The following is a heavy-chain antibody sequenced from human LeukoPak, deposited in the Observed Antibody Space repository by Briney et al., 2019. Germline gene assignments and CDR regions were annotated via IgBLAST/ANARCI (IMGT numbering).Heavy chain of an antibody. CDR2: IGGRDGST. J-gene: IGHJ4*02. CDR3: AKGHYYGSGSLDY. CDR1: GFTFSSYG. V-gene: IGHV3-23*01. Sequence: GGSLRLSCAASGFTFSSYGMSWVRQAPGKGLEWVSAIGGRDGSTYYVDSVKGRFTISRDNSKNTLYVQMNSLRAEDTAVYYCAKGHYYGSGSLDYWGQGILVTVSS. D-gene: IGHD3-10*01.